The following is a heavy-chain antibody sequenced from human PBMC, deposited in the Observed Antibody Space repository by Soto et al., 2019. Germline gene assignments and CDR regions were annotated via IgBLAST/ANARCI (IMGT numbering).Heavy chain of an antibody. V-gene: IGHV1-69*06. Sequence: ASVKVSCKASGGTFSSYAISWVRQAPGQGLEWMGGIIPIFGTANYAQKFQGRVTITAGKSTSTAYMELSSLRSEDTAVYYCASYYYDSSGTILGTTSYYYYGMDVWGQGTTVTVSS. CDR3: ASYYYDSSGTILGTTSYYYYGMDV. CDR1: GGTFSSYA. CDR2: IIPIFGTA. D-gene: IGHD3-22*01. J-gene: IGHJ6*02.